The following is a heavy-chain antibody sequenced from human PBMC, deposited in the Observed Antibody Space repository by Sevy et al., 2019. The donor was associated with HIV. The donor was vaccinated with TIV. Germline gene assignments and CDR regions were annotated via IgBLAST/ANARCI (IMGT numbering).Heavy chain of an antibody. CDR1: GYTFTSYY. J-gene: IGHJ6*02. CDR2: INPSGGST. Sequence: ASVKVSCKASGYTFTSYYMHWVRQAPGQGLEWMGIINPSGGSTSYAQKFQGRVTMTRDTSTSTVYMELSSLRSEDTAVYYCARGGGPGTMVRDSIYYYYYGMDVWGQGTTVTVSS. V-gene: IGHV1-46*01. D-gene: IGHD3-10*01. CDR3: ARGGGPGTMVRDSIYYYYYGMDV.